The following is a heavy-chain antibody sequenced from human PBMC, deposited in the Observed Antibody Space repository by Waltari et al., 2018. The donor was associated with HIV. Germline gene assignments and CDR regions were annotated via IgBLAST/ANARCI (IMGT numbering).Heavy chain of an antibody. CDR1: GASVTNCW. D-gene: IGHD3-22*01. CDR3: ARLFYYDTTGYINNAFDI. Sequence: EVQLVQSGAEVGQSGVSLQISWKAPGASVTNCWNELLPQMSGEGLEWTAIIYPFDSDTRYNPSFEGQITISADKSLATAYLEWSNLNASVAAIYYCARLFYYDTTGYINNAFDIWGQGTVVTVS. CDR2: IYPFDSDT. J-gene: IGHJ3*02. V-gene: IGHV5-51*03.